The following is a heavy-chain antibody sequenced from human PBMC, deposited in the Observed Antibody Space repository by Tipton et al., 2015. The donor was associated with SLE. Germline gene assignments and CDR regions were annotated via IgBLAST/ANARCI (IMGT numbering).Heavy chain of an antibody. V-gene: IGHV4-34*01. CDR3: ARGAVLIQDNSWFDP. J-gene: IGHJ5*02. D-gene: IGHD2-21*01. CDR2: INHSGST. Sequence: TLSLTCAVYGGSFSGYYWSWIRQPPGKGLEWIGEINHSGSTNYNPSLKSRVTISVDTSKNQFSLKLSSVTAADTAVYYCARGAVLIQDNSWFDPWGQGILVTVSS. CDR1: GGSFSGYY.